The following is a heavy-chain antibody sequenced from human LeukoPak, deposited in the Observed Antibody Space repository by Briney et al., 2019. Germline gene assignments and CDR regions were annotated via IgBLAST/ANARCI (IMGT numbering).Heavy chain of an antibody. D-gene: IGHD1-26*01. CDR2: TYYRSKWYN. CDR1: GDGVSTNSAA. V-gene: IGHV6-1*01. Sequence: SQTLSLTCAISGDGVSTNSAAWNWIRQSPSRGLEWLGRTYYRSKWYNDYAVSVKSRITINADTSKNHFSLQLSSVTPEDTAVYYCARATERYFDYWGQGTLVTVSS. CDR3: ARATERYFDY. J-gene: IGHJ4*02.